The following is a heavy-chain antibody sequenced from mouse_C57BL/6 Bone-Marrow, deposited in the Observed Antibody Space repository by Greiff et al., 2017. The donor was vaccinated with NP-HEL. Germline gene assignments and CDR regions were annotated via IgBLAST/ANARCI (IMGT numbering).Heavy chain of an antibody. CDR3: SVLLRYFY. Sequence: EVQVVESGGGLVQPGGSMKLSCAASGFTFSNYWMNWVRQSPEKGLEWVAQIRLKSDNYATHYAESVKGRFTISRDDSKSSVYLQMNNLRAEDTGIYYCSVLLRYFYWGQGTTLTVSS. D-gene: IGHD1-1*01. V-gene: IGHV6-3*01. J-gene: IGHJ2*01. CDR1: GFTFSNYW. CDR2: IRLKSDNYAT.